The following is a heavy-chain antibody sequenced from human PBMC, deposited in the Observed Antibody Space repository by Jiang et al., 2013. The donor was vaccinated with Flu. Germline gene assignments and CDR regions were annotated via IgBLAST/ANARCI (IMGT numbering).Heavy chain of an antibody. J-gene: IGHJ4*02. CDR1: GFIFSDCY. D-gene: IGHD3-10*01. V-gene: IGHV3-11*01. Sequence: GLVKPGGSLRLSCAASGFIFSDCYMSWIRQAPGKGLEWISYISSGGDTIYYADSVSGRFTISRDNARNSLYLQMNSLRTDDTAIYYCAREKPGDYGSATSFDLWGQGALITVSS. CDR2: ISSGGDTI. CDR3: AREKPGDYGSATSFDL.